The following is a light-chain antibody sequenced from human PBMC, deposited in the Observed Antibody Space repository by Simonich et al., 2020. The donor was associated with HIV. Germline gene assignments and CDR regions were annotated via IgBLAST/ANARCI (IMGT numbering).Light chain of an antibody. CDR1: QGISNS. Sequence: DIQMTQSPSSLSASVGDRVTITCRASQGISNSLAWYQQKPGKAPKLLLYAASRFESWVPSRFSGIGSGTDFTFTISSLQPEDIATYYCQQYDNLPYTFGQGTKLEIK. J-gene: IGKJ2*01. CDR2: AAS. V-gene: IGKV1-NL1*01. CDR3: QQYDNLPYT.